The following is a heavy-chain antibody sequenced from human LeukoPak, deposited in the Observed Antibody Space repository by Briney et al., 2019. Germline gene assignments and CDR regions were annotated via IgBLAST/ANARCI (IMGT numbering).Heavy chain of an antibody. V-gene: IGHV1-69*04. J-gene: IGHJ4*02. CDR3: ARDQGPYYDFWSGYPSDY. CDR2: IIPILGIA. Sequence: SVKVSCKAPGGTFSSYAISWVRQAPGQGLEWMGRIIPILGIANYAQKFQGRVTITADKSTSTAYMELSSLRSEDTAVYYCARDQGPYYDFWSGYPSDYWGQGTLVTVSS. CDR1: GGTFSSYA. D-gene: IGHD3-3*01.